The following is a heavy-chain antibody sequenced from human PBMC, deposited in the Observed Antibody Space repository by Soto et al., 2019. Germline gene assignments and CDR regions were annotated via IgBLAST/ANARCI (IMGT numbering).Heavy chain of an antibody. CDR2: MHTSGST. V-gene: IGHV4-4*07. J-gene: IGHJ4*02. CDR3: ARGEYGYGDSYDS. Sequence: SETLSLTCNVSDDSLSTYYWSWIRQPAGKGLEWIGRMHTSGSTNYNPSLKSRVSMSVDTSKNHFSLKVSSVTAADTAVYYCARGEYGYGDSYDSWGQGTLVTVSS. CDR1: DDSLSTYY. D-gene: IGHD5-12*01.